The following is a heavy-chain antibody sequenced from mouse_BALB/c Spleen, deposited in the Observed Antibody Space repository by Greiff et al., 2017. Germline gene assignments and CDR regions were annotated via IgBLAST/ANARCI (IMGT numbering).Heavy chain of an antibody. D-gene: IGHD1-2*01. CDR3: ARPHYYGYVDY. V-gene: IGHV2-9*02. CDR2: IWAGGST. J-gene: IGHJ2*01. CDR1: GFSLTSSG. Sequence: VNVVESGPGLVAPSQSLSITCTVSGFSLTSSGVHWVRQPPGKGLEWLGVIWAGGSTNYNSALMSRLSISKDNSKSQVFLKMNSLQTDDTAMYYCARPHYYGYVDYWGQGTTLTVSS.